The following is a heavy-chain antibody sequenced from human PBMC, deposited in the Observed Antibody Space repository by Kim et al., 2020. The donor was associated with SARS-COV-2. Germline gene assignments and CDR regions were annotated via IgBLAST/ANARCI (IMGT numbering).Heavy chain of an antibody. D-gene: IGHD2-21*01. CDR1: GFTFSDHW. Sequence: GGSLRLSCAASGFTFSDHWMHWVRQAPGKGPVWVSRINADRSVIEYAASVKGRFTISRDNAKSTLDLQMNSLRPEDTAVYYCARGSVIYGFDSLCQGILV. V-gene: IGHV3-74*01. CDR2: INADRSVI. CDR3: ARGSVIYGFDS. J-gene: IGHJ4*02.